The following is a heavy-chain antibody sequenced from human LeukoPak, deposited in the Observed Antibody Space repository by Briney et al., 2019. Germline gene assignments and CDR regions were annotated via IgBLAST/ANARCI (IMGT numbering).Heavy chain of an antibody. CDR2: ISGFNGNT. CDR1: GYTFTSYG. J-gene: IGHJ5*02. D-gene: IGHD3-10*01. V-gene: IGHV1-18*01. CDR3: ARPNYPGGSGSYGGPNWFDP. Sequence: GASVKVSCKASGYTFTSYGMTWVRQARGQGLEWMGWISGFNGNTNYAQKFQGRVTMTTDTSTSTAYMELRSLTSDDTAVYYCARPNYPGGSGSYGGPNWFDPWGQGTLVTVSS.